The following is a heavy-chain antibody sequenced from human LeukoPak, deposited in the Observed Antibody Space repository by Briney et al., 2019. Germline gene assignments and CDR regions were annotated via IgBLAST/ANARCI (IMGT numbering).Heavy chain of an antibody. CDR3: ATAPLRGIDYYCMDV. J-gene: IGHJ6*03. Sequence: GGSMRLSSPPSEFTLSRKWLSCVRQAARRGREWVANIKEDGRLENYLGSVRGRSIISRDNVKNSLYLQMMTMRAEDTAVDYCATAPLRGIDYYCMDVWGKGTTVTVSS. CDR1: EFTLSRKW. V-gene: IGHV3-7*01. CDR2: IKEDGRLE. D-gene: IGHD3-10*01.